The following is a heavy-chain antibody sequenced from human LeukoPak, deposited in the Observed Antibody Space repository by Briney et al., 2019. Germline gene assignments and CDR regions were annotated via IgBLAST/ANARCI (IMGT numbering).Heavy chain of an antibody. CDR1: GGSFSGYY. CDR2: INHSGST. Sequence: SETLSLTCAVYGGSFSGYYWSWIRQPPGKGLEWIGEINHSGSTNYNPSLKSRVTISVDTSKNQFSLKVSSVTAADTAVYYCARVGLRGVTTLYFDHWGQGTLVTVSS. D-gene: IGHD4-17*01. V-gene: IGHV4-34*01. CDR3: ARVGLRGVTTLYFDH. J-gene: IGHJ4*02.